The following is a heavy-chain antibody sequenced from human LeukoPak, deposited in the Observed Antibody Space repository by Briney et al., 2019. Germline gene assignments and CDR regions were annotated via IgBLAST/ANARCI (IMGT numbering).Heavy chain of an antibody. CDR2: ISYDGSNK. V-gene: IGHV3-30*03. CDR1: GFTFSSYG. CDR3: AREGGSSGYGMDV. Sequence: QPGRSLRLSCAASGFTFSSYGMHWVRQAPGKGLEWVAVISYDGSNKYYADPVKGRFTISRDNSKNTLYLQMNSLRAEDTAVYYCAREGGSSGYGMDVWGKGTTVTVSS. J-gene: IGHJ6*04. D-gene: IGHD6-19*01.